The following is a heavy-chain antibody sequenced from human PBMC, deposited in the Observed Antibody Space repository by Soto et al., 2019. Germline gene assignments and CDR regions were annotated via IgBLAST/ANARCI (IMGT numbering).Heavy chain of an antibody. CDR1: GGSISGGDYH. V-gene: IGHV4-31*03. D-gene: IGHD3-3*01. CDR2: IYSTGRT. Sequence: SETLSLTCTVSGGSISGGDYHWNWVRQHPGKGLELIGRIYSTGRTYYNPSLASRLSVSVDTSMNHLSLKLNSVTAADAAVYFCSRGSITRPFFYYGMDVWGRGTTVTVSS. CDR3: SRGSITRPFFYYGMDV. J-gene: IGHJ6*02.